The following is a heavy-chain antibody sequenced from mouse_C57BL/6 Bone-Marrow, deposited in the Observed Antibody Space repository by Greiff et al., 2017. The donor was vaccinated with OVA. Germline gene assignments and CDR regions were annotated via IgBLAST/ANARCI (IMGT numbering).Heavy chain of an antibody. CDR1: GFTFSDYG. D-gene: IGHD1-1*02. J-gene: IGHJ1*03. Sequence: EVKVEESGGGLVQPGGSLKLSCAASGFTFSDYGMAWVRQAPRKGPEWVAFISNLAYSIYYADTVTGRFTISRENAKNTQYLELSSLRSEDTAMYYCARRREYYYGGYWYFDVWGTGTTVTVSS. CDR3: ARRREYYYGGYWYFDV. V-gene: IGHV5-15*04. CDR2: ISNLAYSI.